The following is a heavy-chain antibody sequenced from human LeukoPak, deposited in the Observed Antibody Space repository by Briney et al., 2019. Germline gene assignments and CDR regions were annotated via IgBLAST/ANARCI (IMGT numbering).Heavy chain of an antibody. CDR2: ISAYNGNT. CDR1: GYTFTSYG. CDR3: ARELTADQPYGDYPIYYYYGMDV. V-gene: IGHV1-18*01. Sequence: GGSVTVSCKDSGYTFTSYGIRWVRQAPGQGVEWMGRISAYNGNTNYAQKLQGRVTITTDPSTSTAYMELRSLRSDDTAVYYCARELTADQPYGDYPIYYYYGMDVWGQGTTVTVSS. D-gene: IGHD4-17*01. J-gene: IGHJ6*02.